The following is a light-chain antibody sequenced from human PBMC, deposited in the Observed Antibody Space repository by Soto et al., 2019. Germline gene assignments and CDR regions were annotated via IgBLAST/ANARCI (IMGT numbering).Light chain of an antibody. CDR3: QQHDTCPLT. Sequence: MRLTKFQSSLPDSLGYRVTIPSLASQDISIYLGWYQQKPGKAPKLLIYAASTLQSGVPSRFSGSGSGTDFTLTISSLQPEDFATYYCQQHDTCPLTFGGGTKVDIK. V-gene: IGKV1-9*01. CDR2: AAS. J-gene: IGKJ4*01. CDR1: QDISIY.